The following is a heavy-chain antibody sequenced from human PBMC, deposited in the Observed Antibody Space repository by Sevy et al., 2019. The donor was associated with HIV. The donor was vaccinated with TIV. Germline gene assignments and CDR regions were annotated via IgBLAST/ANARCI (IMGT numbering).Heavy chain of an antibody. CDR3: AKRRVQSGLPGGGAYYGMDV. CDR2: LIGGGSRT. J-gene: IGHJ6*02. D-gene: IGHD2-8*02. V-gene: IGHV3-23*01. CDR1: GFPFSNFA. Sequence: GGSLRLSCAASGFPFSNFAMSWVRQAPGKGLEWVSTLIGGGSRTYYADSVTGRFIISRDNSRNTLYLQMNSLRAEDTAIYYCAKRRVQSGLPGGGAYYGMDVCGRGTTVTVSS.